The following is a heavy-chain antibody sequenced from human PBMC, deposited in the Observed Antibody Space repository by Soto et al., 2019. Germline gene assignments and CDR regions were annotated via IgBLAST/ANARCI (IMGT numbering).Heavy chain of an antibody. CDR3: ARDNRGGGYDC. CDR1: GGSISSGGYS. Sequence: QLQLQESGSGLVKPSQTLSLTCAVSGGSISSGGYSWRWIRQPPGKGLEWVGYIYHSGSTYYNPSLKSRATISVDRSKNQFPLKLSSVTAADTAVYYCARDNRGGGYDCWGQGTLVTVSS. CDR2: IYHSGST. V-gene: IGHV4-30-2*01. J-gene: IGHJ4*02. D-gene: IGHD5-12*01.